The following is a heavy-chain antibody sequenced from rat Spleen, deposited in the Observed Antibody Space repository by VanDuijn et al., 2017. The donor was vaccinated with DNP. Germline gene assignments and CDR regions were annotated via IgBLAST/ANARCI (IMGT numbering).Heavy chain of an antibody. CDR2: ISYDGSGT. V-gene: IGHV5-7*01. J-gene: IGHJ2*01. Sequence: EVQLVESGGGLVQPGRSLKLSCAASGFIFSDYNMAWVRQAPKKGLEWVATISYDGSGTYYRDSVKGRFTISRDNAKSTLSLQMGSLRSEDTATYYCTTHEDLGFDYWGRGVMVTVSS. CDR1: GFIFSDYN. CDR3: TTHEDLGFDY.